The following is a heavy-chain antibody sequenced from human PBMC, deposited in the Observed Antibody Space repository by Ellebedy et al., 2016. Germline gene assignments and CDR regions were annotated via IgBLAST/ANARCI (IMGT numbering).Heavy chain of an antibody. CDR1: GFTFSSYG. CDR2: ISYDGSNK. J-gene: IGHJ4*02. Sequence: GESLKISXAASGFTFSSYGMHWVRQAPGKGLEWVAVISYDGSNKYYADSVKGRFTISRDNSKNTLYLQMNSLRAEDTAVYYCAKDQRGYYDFWSGYPYYWGQGTLVTVSS. D-gene: IGHD3-3*01. CDR3: AKDQRGYYDFWSGYPYY. V-gene: IGHV3-30*18.